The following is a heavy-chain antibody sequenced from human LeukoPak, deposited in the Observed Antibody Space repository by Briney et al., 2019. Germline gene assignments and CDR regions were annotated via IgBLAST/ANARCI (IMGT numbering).Heavy chain of an antibody. D-gene: IGHD1-1*01. V-gene: IGHV1-24*01. CDR3: ATPFTTAGVFDI. CDR2: FDPEDGET. Sequence: ASVKVSCKVSGYTLTELSMHWVRQAPGKGLEWMGGFDPEDGETIYAQKFQGRVTMTEDTSTDTAYMELSSLRSEDTAVYYCATPFTTAGVFDIWGQGTMVTVSS. CDR1: GYTLTELS. J-gene: IGHJ3*02.